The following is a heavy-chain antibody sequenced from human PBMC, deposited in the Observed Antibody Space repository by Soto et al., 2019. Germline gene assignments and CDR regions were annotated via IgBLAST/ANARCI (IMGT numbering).Heavy chain of an antibody. V-gene: IGHV2-5*02. CDR2: IYWDDDK. CDR3: ARLVAAGITYYFDS. Sequence: QITLKESGPALVKPTQPLTLTCTFSAFPLSTSGVGVGWIRQPPGKALEWLTFIYWDDDKRYSPSLKSRLTITKDSSKNQVVLRMTNMDPVDTATYYCARLVAAGITYYFDSWGQGTLVTVSS. CDR1: AFPLSTSGVG. J-gene: IGHJ4*02. D-gene: IGHD2-21*01.